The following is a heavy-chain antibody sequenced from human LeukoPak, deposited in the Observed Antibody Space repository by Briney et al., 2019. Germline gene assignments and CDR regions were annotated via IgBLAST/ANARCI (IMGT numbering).Heavy chain of an antibody. J-gene: IGHJ5*02. CDR2: TNHSGST. CDR3: ARVGSNFRLSSGWYRVDFGSWFDP. D-gene: IGHD6-13*01. Sequence: SETLSLTCAVYGGSFSGYYWSWIRQPPGKGLEWIGETNHSGSTNYNPSLKSRVTISVDTSKNQFSLKLSSVTAADTAVYYCARVGSNFRLSSGWYRVDFGSWFDPWGQGTLVTVSS. CDR1: GGSFSGYY. V-gene: IGHV4-34*01.